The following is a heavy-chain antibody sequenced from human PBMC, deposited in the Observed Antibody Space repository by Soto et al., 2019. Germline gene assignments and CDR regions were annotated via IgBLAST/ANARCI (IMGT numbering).Heavy chain of an antibody. CDR1: GFSFSSHW. Sequence: AQLSESGGDFVQPGGSLRLSCAASGFSFSSHWMHWVRQAPGKGLVWLSRMKGDGSTSNYADSVKGRLTISRDNARNTVYLQMNSLRVEDTAVYYCARGIPGHYGFDIWGQGTMVTVSS. J-gene: IGHJ3*02. D-gene: IGHD3-10*01. CDR3: ARGIPGHYGFDI. V-gene: IGHV3-74*01. CDR2: MKGDGSTS.